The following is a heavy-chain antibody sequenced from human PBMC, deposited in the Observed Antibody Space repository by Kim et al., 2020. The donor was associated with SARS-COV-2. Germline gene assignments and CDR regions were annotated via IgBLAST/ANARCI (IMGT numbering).Heavy chain of an antibody. J-gene: IGHJ2*01. V-gene: IGHV4-39*01. CDR3: ARRVDFLVSTVHHWSFDL. CDR1: GGSINTSNSH. CDR2: LHYNGNT. D-gene: IGHD2-21*02. Sequence: SETLSLTCTVSGGSINTSNSHWAWVRQPPGKGLEWIGSLHYNGNTHYKASLVSRATISMATSKNQVSLKVGSVAAAATAVYFCARRVDFLVSTVHHWSFDLWGRGILVTVSS.